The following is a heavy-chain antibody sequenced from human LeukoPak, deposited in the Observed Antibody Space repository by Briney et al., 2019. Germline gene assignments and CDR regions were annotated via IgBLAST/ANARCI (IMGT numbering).Heavy chain of an antibody. J-gene: IGHJ5*02. Sequence: GGSLRLSCAASGFTFSSCAMYWVRQAPGKGLEWVSAIGGSGGNIFYTDSVKGRFTISRDNSKNTLYLHMNSLRAGDTAIYYCARDNYSYRLDLWGQGTLVTVSS. V-gene: IGHV3-23*01. D-gene: IGHD2-21*01. CDR1: GFTFSSCA. CDR3: ARDNYSYRLDL. CDR2: IGGSGGNI.